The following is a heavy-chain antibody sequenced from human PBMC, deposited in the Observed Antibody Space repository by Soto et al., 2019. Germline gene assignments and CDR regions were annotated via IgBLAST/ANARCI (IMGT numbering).Heavy chain of an antibody. V-gene: IGHV1-8*01. CDR2: MNPSTGNT. CDR1: GYTFTSYD. D-gene: IGHD6-19*01. CDR3: ARGRIIVAGGFDP. Sequence: QVQLVQSGAEVKKPGASVKVSCKASGYTFTSYDIIWVRQATGQGLEWMGWMNPSTGNTDSAEKVQGRLPMTRNTSISTVYMELSSLSFEDTAVYYCARGRIIVAGGFDPWGQGTLVTVSS. J-gene: IGHJ5*02.